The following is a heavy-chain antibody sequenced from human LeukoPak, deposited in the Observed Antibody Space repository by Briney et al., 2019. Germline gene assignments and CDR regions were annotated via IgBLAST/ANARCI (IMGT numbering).Heavy chain of an antibody. CDR1: GGSISSGDYS. Sequence: SQTLSLTCAVSGGSISSGDYSWSWIRQPPGKGLERIGYIYHSGSTYYNPSLKSRVTISVDRSKNQFSLKLSSVTAADTAVYYCARVSFYCSSTSCSGAYGMDVWGQGTTVTVSS. J-gene: IGHJ6*02. D-gene: IGHD2-2*01. CDR3: ARVSFYCSSTSCSGAYGMDV. CDR2: IYHSGST. V-gene: IGHV4-30-2*01.